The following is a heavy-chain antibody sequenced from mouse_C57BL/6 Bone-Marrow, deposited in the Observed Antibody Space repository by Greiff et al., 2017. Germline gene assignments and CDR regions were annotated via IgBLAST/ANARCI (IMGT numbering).Heavy chain of an antibody. CDR1: GYSITSGYY. D-gene: IGHD2-3*01. J-gene: IGHJ3*01. CDR3: ARDGYYVGFAY. Sequence: EVQLQQSGPGLVKPSQSLSLTCSVTGYSITSGYYWNWIRQIPGNKLEWMGYISYDGSNNYNPSLKNRISITRDTSKNQFFLKLNSVTTEDTATYYCARDGYYVGFAYWGQGTLVTVSA. V-gene: IGHV3-6*01. CDR2: ISYDGSN.